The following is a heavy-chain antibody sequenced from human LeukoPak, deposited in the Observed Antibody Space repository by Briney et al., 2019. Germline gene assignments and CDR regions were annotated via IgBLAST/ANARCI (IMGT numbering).Heavy chain of an antibody. V-gene: IGHV1-2*02. CDR3: AGVPWGSGWSLFDY. D-gene: IGHD6-19*01. CDR1: GYTFTGYY. J-gene: IGHJ4*02. CDR2: INPNSGGT. Sequence: ASVKVSCKASGYTFTGYYMHWVRQAPGQGLEWMGWINPNSGGTNYAQKFQGRVTMTRDTSISTAYMELSRLRSDDTAVYYCAGVPWGSGWSLFDYWGQGTLVTVSS.